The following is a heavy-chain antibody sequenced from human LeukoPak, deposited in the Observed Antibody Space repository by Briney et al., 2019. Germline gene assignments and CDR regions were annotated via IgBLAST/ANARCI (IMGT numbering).Heavy chain of an antibody. CDR2: VGGSGGST. CDR1: GFTFSSYA. CDR3: AKIRGASGGPAYY. Sequence: GGSLRLSCAASGFTFSSYAMSWVRQTPGKGREWVSAVGGSGGSTYYADSVKGRFTISRDNSKNTVYLQMNSLRAEDTAVYYCAKIRGASGGPAYYWGQGTLVTVSS. V-gene: IGHV3-23*01. J-gene: IGHJ4*02. D-gene: IGHD2-15*01.